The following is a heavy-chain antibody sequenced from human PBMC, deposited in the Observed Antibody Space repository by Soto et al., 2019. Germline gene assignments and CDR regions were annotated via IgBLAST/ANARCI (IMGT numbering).Heavy chain of an antibody. J-gene: IGHJ6*02. CDR1: GFTFSNAW. CDR2: IKSKTDGGTT. V-gene: IGHV3-15*01. Sequence: PGGSLRLSCAASGFTFSNAWMIWVRQAPGKGLEWVGRIKSKTDGGTTDYAAPVKGRFTISRDDSKNTLYLQMNSLKTEDTAVYYCTTPHLYCSSTSCPYYYYYYGMDVWGQGTTVTVSS. CDR3: TTPHLYCSSTSCPYYYYYYGMDV. D-gene: IGHD2-2*01.